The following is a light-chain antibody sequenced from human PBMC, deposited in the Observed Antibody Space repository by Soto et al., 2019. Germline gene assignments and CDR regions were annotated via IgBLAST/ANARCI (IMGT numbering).Light chain of an antibody. Sequence: DXQMTHXXXXXXXSLXXXVTITXQARQDISNYLNWYQQKPGKAPKLLIYDASNLETGVPSRFSGSGSGTDFTFTISSLQPEDIATYYCQQYDNLPITFGQGTRLEIK. CDR2: DAS. V-gene: IGKV1-33*01. CDR1: QDISNY. J-gene: IGKJ5*01. CDR3: QQYDNLPIT.